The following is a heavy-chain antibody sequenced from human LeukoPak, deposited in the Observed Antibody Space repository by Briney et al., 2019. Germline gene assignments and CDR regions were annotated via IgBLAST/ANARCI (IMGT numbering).Heavy chain of an antibody. CDR1: GFTFSSYSMN. J-gene: IGHJ3*01. CDR2: IYYNGDT. CDR3: ASPREMATIYDAFDV. Sequence: GSLRLSCAASGFTFSSYSMNWVRQAPGKGLEWIVTIYYNGDTYYNPSLKSRVTISVDTSKNQFSLKLSSVTAADTAVHYCASPREMATIYDAFDVWAKGPWSPSLQ. D-gene: IGHD5-24*01. V-gene: IGHV4-59*05.